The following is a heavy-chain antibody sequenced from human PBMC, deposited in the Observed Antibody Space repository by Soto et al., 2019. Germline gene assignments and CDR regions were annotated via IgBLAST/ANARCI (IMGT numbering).Heavy chain of an antibody. CDR3: ACDPYYYASDY. Sequence: GGSLSLSCAASVFPFSDPYMTWIRQAPGNGLQWVSYISGRGTTNYYTDFVKGGFTVSRDNANNLVYLHMIILISDDMAGYYCACDPYYYASDYWGRGSLVTGSS. J-gene: IGHJ4*02. V-gene: IGHV3-11*01. CDR2: ISGRGTTN. CDR1: VFPFSDPY. D-gene: IGHD3-10*01.